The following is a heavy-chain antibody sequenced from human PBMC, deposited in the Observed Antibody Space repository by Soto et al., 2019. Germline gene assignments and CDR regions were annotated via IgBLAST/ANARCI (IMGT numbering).Heavy chain of an antibody. CDR3: ARGEGITTFGVYGFDV. CDR2: TDPSDSFT. J-gene: IGHJ6*02. V-gene: IGHV5-10-1*01. D-gene: IGHD3-3*01. Sequence: GESLKISCKGSGYRFTFHWISLLLQMPGKGLEWMGRTDPSDSFTQYNPSFQGHVTISGDKSLSTAYLQWSSLKASDTAIYYCARGEGITTFGVYGFDVWGQGASVTVSS. CDR1: GYRFTFHW.